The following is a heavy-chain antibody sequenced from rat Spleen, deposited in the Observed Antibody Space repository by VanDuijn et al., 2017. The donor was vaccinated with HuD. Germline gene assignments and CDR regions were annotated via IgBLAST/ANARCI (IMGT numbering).Heavy chain of an antibody. Sequence: EVQPVESGGGLVQPGRSLKRSCTASAFTFSNYHMAWVRQAPMKRLEWVASSTTGGGNTYYRGPVKGRVTISRDNVKNTLYLQMDSLGSEDTATYYCARETGYNSYFDYWGQGVMVTVSS. V-gene: IGHV5-25*01. CDR1: AFTFSNYH. CDR2: STTGGGNT. D-gene: IGHD4-1*01. J-gene: IGHJ2*01. CDR3: ARETGYNSYFDY.